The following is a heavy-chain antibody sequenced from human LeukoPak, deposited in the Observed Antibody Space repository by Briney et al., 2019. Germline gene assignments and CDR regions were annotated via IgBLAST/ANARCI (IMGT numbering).Heavy chain of an antibody. J-gene: IGHJ4*02. Sequence: GGSLRLSCAASGFTFSSYAMHWVRQAPGKGLEWVANIKQDGSEKYYVDSVKGRFTISRDNAKNSLYLQMNSLRAEDTAVYYCASGSSVAGTGPGWGQGTLVTVSS. CDR2: IKQDGSEK. CDR1: GFTFSSYA. V-gene: IGHV3-7*01. D-gene: IGHD6-13*01. CDR3: ASGSSVAGTGPG.